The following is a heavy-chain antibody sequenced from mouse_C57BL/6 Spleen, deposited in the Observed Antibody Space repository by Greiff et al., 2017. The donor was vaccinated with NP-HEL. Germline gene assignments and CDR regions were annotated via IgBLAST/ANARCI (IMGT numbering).Heavy chain of an antibody. D-gene: IGHD1-1*01. CDR2: IYPGSGST. CDR3: ARKLSYYGSSWGYFDV. V-gene: IGHV1-55*01. J-gene: IGHJ1*03. CDR1: GYTFTSYW. Sequence: QVQLQQSGAELVKPGASVKMSCKASGYTFTSYWITWVKQRPGQGLEWIGDIYPGSGSTNYNEKFKSKATLTVDTSSSTAYMQRSSLTSEDSAVYYCARKLSYYGSSWGYFDVWGTGTTVTVSS.